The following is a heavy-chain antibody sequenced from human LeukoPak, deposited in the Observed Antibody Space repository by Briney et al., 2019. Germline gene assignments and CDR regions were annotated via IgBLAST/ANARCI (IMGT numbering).Heavy chain of an antibody. CDR2: ISYDGTNK. Sequence: GGSLRLSCAVFGFTFRSYGMHWVRQAPGKGLEWVAVISYDGTNKYYADSVRGRFTISRDNSKDTLFLQMNSLRGEDTAVYYCAKDMTPLRPSSWYYFDYWGQGTLVTVSS. V-gene: IGHV3-30*18. D-gene: IGHD6-13*01. J-gene: IGHJ4*02. CDR1: GFTFRSYG. CDR3: AKDMTPLRPSSWYYFDY.